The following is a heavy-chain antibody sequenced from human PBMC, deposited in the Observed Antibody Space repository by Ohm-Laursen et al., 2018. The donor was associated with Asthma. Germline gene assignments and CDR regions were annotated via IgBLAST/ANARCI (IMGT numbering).Heavy chain of an antibody. D-gene: IGHD3-3*01. V-gene: IGHV3-23*01. CDR2: ISGSGGST. Sequence: SLRLSCAASGFTFSSYAMSWVRQAPGKGLEWVSAISGSGGSTYYADSVKGRFTISRDNSENTLYLQMNSLRAEDTAVYYCARASYFWSGQNPGYFQHWGQGTLVTVSS. CDR1: GFTFSSYA. CDR3: ARASYFWSGQNPGYFQH. J-gene: IGHJ1*01.